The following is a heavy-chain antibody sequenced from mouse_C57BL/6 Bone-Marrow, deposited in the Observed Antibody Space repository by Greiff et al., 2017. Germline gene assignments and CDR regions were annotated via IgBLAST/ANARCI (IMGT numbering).Heavy chain of an antibody. CDR2: IDPETGGT. D-gene: IGHD2-4*01. V-gene: IGHV1-15*01. J-gene: IGHJ2*01. CDR3: TRGPYYDYAGDD. CDR1: GYTFTDYE. Sequence: QVQLQQSGAELVRPGASVTLSCKASGYTFTDYEMHWVKQTPVHGLEWIGAIDPETGGTASNQKFKGKAILTADKSYSTAYMELRSLTSEDAAVYYCTRGPYYDYAGDDWGQGTTLTVSS.